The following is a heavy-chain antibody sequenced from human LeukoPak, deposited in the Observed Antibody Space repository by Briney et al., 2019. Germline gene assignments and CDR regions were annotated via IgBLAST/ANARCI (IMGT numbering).Heavy chain of an antibody. D-gene: IGHD4-17*01. J-gene: IGHJ4*02. CDR3: AREEGMHGDYSFDY. CDR1: GGTFSSYA. Sequence: SVEVSCKASGGTFSSYAISWVRQAPGQGLEWMGGIIPIFGTANYAQKFQGRVTITADESTSTAYMELSTLRSEDTAVYYCAREEGMHGDYSFDYWGQGTLVTVSS. V-gene: IGHV1-69*13. CDR2: IIPIFGTA.